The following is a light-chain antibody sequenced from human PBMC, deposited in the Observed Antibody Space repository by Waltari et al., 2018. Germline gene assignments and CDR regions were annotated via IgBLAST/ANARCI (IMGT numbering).Light chain of an antibody. J-gene: IGLJ3*02. V-gene: IGLV2-14*01. CDR2: DVG. CDR3: SSYTSSITVM. Sequence: QSALTQPASVSGSPGQSITISCTGTSSDVGAYDFVAWYQQHPGKAPKLMMYDVGNRPSGVSNRFSGSKSGNTASLTISGLQAEDEADYYCSSYTSSITVMFGRGTKVTVL. CDR1: SSDVGAYDF.